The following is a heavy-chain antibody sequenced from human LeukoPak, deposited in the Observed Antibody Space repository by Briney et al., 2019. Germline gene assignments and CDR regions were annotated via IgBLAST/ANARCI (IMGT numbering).Heavy chain of an antibody. J-gene: IGHJ1*01. CDR3: AKDRYSSGTYGFQH. V-gene: IGHV3-43*01. CDR1: GFTFDDYT. D-gene: IGHD6-19*01. CDR2: ISWDGGTT. Sequence: GGSLRLSCAASGFTFDDYTMHWVRQALGKGLEWVSLISWDGGTTYYADSVKGRFTISRDNSKNSLYMQMNSLRTEDTALYYCAKDRYSSGTYGFQHWGQGTLVTVSS.